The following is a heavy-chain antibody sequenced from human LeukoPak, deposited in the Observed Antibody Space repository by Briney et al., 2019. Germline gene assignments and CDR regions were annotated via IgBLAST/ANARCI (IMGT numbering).Heavy chain of an antibody. CDR1: GFTFSSYW. V-gene: IGHV3-7*03. J-gene: IGHJ6*02. D-gene: IGHD5-18*01. Sequence: GGSLRLSCAASGFTFSSYWMNWARQAPGKGLEWVASINHNGNVNYYVDSVKGRFTISRDNAKNSLYLQMNSLRAEDTAIYYCAKVSGRIQIWPQPFGDGMDVWGQGTTVTVSS. CDR3: AKVSGRIQIWPQPFGDGMDV. CDR2: INHNGNVN.